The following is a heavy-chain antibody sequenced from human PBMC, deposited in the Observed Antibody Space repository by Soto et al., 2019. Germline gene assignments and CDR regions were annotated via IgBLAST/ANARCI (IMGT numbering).Heavy chain of an antibody. Sequence: QVQLVQSGAKVKKPGSSVKVSCKASGGTFSSYAISWVRQAPGQGLEWMGGIIPIFGTANYAQKFQGRVTITADESTSTAYMELSSLRSEDTAVYYCARDDRGGSSDYYYYGMDVWGQGTTVTVSS. D-gene: IGHD6-6*01. CDR2: IIPIFGTA. CDR3: ARDDRGGSSDYYYYGMDV. V-gene: IGHV1-69*01. J-gene: IGHJ6*02. CDR1: GGTFSSYA.